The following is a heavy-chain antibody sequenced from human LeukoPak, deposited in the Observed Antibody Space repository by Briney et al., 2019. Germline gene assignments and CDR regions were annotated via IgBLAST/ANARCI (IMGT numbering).Heavy chain of an antibody. CDR1: GYTFTGYY. CDR2: INPNSGGT. D-gene: IGHD1-14*01. CDR3: ARDQGPPGGGIDY. Sequence: GASVKVSCKASGYTFTGYYMHWVRQAPGQGLEWMGWINPNSGGTNYAQKFQGRVTMTRDTSISTAYMELSRLRSDDTAVYYCARDQGPPGGGIDYWGLGTLVTVSS. J-gene: IGHJ4*02. V-gene: IGHV1-2*02.